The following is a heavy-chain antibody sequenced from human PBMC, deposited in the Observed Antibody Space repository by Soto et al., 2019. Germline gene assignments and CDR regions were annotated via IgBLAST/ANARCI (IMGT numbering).Heavy chain of an antibody. CDR3: ARADAGTTALCAFDI. D-gene: IGHD1-7*01. CDR1: GGSFSGYY. Sequence: QVQLQQWGAGLLKPSETLSLTCAVYGGSFSGYYWCWIRQPPGKGLEWIGEINHSGSTNYNPSLKSRVTISVDTSKNQFSLKLSSVTAADTAVYYCARADAGTTALCAFDIWGQGTMVTVSS. CDR2: INHSGST. V-gene: IGHV4-34*01. J-gene: IGHJ3*02.